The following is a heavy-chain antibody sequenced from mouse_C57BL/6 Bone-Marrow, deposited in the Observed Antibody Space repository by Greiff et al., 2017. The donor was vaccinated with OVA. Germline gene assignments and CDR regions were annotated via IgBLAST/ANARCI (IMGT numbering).Heavy chain of an antibody. CDR2: ISDGGSYT. CDR1: GFTFSSYA. V-gene: IGHV5-4*01. Sequence: VQLKESGGGLVKPGGSLKLSCAASGFTFSSYAMSWVRQTPEKRLEWVATISDGGSYTYYPDNVKGRFTISRDNAKNNLYLQMSHLKSEDTAMYYCARDLPGGFAYWGQGTLVTVSA. J-gene: IGHJ3*01. CDR3: ARDLPGGFAY. D-gene: IGHD2-10*01.